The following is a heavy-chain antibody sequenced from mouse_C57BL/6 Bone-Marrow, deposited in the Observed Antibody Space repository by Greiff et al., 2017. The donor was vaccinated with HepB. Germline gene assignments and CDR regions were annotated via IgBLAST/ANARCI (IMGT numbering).Heavy chain of an antibody. V-gene: IGHV1-47*01. J-gene: IGHJ3*01. Sequence: VQLQQSGAELVKPGASVKMSCKASGYTFTTYPIEWMKQNHGKSLEWIGNFHPYNDDTKYNDKFKGKATLTVEKSSSTDYLELSRLTSDDSAVYYCASALIYYDYEFAYWGQGTLVTVSA. D-gene: IGHD2-4*01. CDR3: ASALIYYDYEFAY. CDR1: GYTFTTYP. CDR2: FHPYNDDT.